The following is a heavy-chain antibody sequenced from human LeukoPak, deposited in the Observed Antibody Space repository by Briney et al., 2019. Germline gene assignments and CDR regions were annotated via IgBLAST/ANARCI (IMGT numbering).Heavy chain of an antibody. J-gene: IGHJ3*02. CDR3: AKLPIHCGSTSCRGSFDI. Sequence: GGSLRLSCAAAGFTFSSYAMSWVRQAPGKGLEWVSGINGSGGSTYYADSVKGRFTISRDNSKNTLYLQMNSLRAEDTAVYYCAKLPIHCGSTSCRGSFDIWGQGTMVTVSS. D-gene: IGHD2-2*01. CDR1: GFTFSSYA. V-gene: IGHV3-23*01. CDR2: INGSGGST.